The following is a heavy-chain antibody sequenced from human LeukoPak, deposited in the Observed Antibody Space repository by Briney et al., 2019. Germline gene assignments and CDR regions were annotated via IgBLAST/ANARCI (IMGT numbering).Heavy chain of an antibody. CDR3: AXAXMVXXXXYF. J-gene: IGHJ4*01. Sequence: VISGSGGXXYYADSVKGRXTISRDNSKNTLYLQMNSLRAEDTAVYYCAXAXMVXXXXYF. D-gene: IGHD3-10*01. V-gene: IGHV3-23*01. CDR2: ISGSGGXX.